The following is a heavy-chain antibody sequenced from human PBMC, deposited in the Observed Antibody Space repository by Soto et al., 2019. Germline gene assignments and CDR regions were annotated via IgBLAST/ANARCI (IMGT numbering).Heavy chain of an antibody. CDR3: AREGLGDGYRNHFDY. Sequence: LSLTCTVSGGSISSYYWSWIRQPPGKGLEWIGYIFYSGSTNYNPSLKSRVTISVDTSKNQFSLKLNSVTAADTAVYYCAREGLGDGYRNHFDYWGQGTLVTVSS. CDR1: GGSISSYY. J-gene: IGHJ4*02. CDR2: IFYSGST. V-gene: IGHV4-59*01. D-gene: IGHD5-12*01.